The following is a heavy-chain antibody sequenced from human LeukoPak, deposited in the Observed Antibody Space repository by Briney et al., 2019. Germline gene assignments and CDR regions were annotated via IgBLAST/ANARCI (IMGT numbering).Heavy chain of an antibody. Sequence: ASVKVSCKASGYTFTDYYIHWVRQAPGQGLEWMGWINPKSGGGNSAQKFQGRLTMTRDTSISTLYMELNWLTSDDTAIYYCARADRVDGGPYLIDPWGQGTLVTVSS. CDR3: ARADRVDGGPYLIDP. J-gene: IGHJ5*02. CDR2: INPKSGGG. CDR1: GYTFTDYY. V-gene: IGHV1-2*02. D-gene: IGHD2-21*01.